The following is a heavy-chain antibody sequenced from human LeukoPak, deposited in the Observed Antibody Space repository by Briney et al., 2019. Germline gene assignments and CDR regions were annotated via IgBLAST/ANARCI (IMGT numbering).Heavy chain of an antibody. D-gene: IGHD4-17*01. V-gene: IGHV7-4-1*02. CDR2: INTNTGNP. J-gene: IGHJ6*03. CDR3: ASGTTVKPNYYNYYMDV. CDR1: GSTFTRSA. Sequence: ASVKLSCTASGSTFTRSAMNWVRQAPGQGLEWMGWINTNTGNPTYTQGFTGRFVFSFDTSVSTAYLQISSLKAEDTDVNYCASGTTVKPNYYNYYMDVWGKGTTVTVSS.